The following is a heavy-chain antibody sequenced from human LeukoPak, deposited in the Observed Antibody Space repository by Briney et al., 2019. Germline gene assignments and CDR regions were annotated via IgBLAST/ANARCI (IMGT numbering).Heavy chain of an antibody. Sequence: GGSLRLSCTASGFTFSSYAIHWVRQAPGKGLEWVAVISYDGNNKYNADCVKGRFTISRDNSKNTVYLQMNSLRAEDTAVYYCARTEQDFWGGYYPVYWGQGTLVTVSS. D-gene: IGHD3-3*01. V-gene: IGHV3-30-3*01. J-gene: IGHJ4*02. CDR2: ISYDGNNK. CDR3: ARTEQDFWGGYYPVY. CDR1: GFTFSSYA.